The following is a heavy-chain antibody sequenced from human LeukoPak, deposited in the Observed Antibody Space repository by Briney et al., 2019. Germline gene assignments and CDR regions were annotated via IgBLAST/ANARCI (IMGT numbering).Heavy chain of an antibody. Sequence: PSQTLSLTCTVSGGSISSSSYYWGWIRQPPGKGLEWIGSIYYSGSTYYNPSLKSRVTISVDTSKNQFSLKLSSVTAADTAVYYCARVAWDRIAVAEGPFDYWGQGTLVTVSS. CDR2: IYYSGST. CDR1: GGSISSSSYY. D-gene: IGHD6-19*01. J-gene: IGHJ4*02. CDR3: ARVAWDRIAVAEGPFDY. V-gene: IGHV4-39*07.